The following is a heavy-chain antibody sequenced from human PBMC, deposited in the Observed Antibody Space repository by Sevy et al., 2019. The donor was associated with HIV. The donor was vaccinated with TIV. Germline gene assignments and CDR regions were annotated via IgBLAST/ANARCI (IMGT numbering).Heavy chain of an antibody. CDR2: ISSSSSYI. Sequence: GGSLRLSCAASGFTFTRHSMNWVRQAPGKGLEWVSYISSSSSYIYYANSVKGRFTISRDNAKNSVYLQMNSLRAVDTAVYYCARVPNYGDYGIDYWGQGTLVTVSS. V-gene: IGHV3-21*01. CDR1: GFTFTRHS. CDR3: ARVPNYGDYGIDY. J-gene: IGHJ4*02. D-gene: IGHD4-17*01.